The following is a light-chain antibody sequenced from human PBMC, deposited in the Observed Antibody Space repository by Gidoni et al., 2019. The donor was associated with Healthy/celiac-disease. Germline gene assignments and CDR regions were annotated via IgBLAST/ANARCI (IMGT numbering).Light chain of an antibody. CDR1: QSVSSSY. CDR2: GAS. J-gene: IGKJ5*01. V-gene: IGKV3-20*01. Sequence: VLTQSPGTLSLSPGERATLSCRASQSVSSSYLAWYQQKPGQAPRLLIYGASSRATGIPDRFSGSGSGTDFTLTISRLEPEDVAVYYCQKYGSAPYTFGQXTRLEIK. CDR3: QKYGSAPYT.